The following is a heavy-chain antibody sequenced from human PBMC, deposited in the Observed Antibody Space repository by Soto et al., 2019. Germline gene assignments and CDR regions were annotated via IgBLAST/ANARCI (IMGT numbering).Heavy chain of an antibody. CDR2: ISGSGGST. J-gene: IGHJ4*02. CDR1: GFTFSSYA. D-gene: IGHD3-22*01. Sequence: GGSLRLSCAASGFTFSSYAMSWVRQAPGKGLEWVSAISGSGGSTYYADSVKGRFTISRDNSKNTLYLQMNSLRAEDTAVYYCAKKPGYYYDSSGYLVYWGQGTLVTVSS. CDR3: AKKPGYYYDSSGYLVY. V-gene: IGHV3-23*01.